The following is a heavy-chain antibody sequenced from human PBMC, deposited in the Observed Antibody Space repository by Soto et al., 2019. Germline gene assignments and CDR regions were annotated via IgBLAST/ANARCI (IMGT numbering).Heavy chain of an antibody. J-gene: IGHJ6*02. CDR2: ITWDSGSI. CDR1: GFTFDHYA. CDR3: AKQSSTIYYYHYDMDV. Sequence: SLRLACAASGFTFDHYAMHWVRQAPGKGLEWVSGITWDSGSIDYADSVKGRFTMSRDNAKKSLYLQMNSLRAEDSALYYCAKQSSTIYYYHYDMDVWGQGTTVTVSS. D-gene: IGHD2-2*01. V-gene: IGHV3-9*01.